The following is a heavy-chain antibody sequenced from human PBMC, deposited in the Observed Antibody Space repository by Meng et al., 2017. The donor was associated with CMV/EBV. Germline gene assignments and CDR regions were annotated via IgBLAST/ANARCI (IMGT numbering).Heavy chain of an antibody. V-gene: IGHV3-53*01. J-gene: IGHJ4*02. Sequence: GESLKISCAASGFTVSSNYMSWVRQAPGKGLEWVSVIYSGGSTYYADSVKGRFTISRDNSKNTVFLKMNSLRAEDTAVYYCATGLGEDGDYTGDFWGQGTLVTVSS. CDR2: IYSGGST. D-gene: IGHD4-17*01. CDR3: ATGLGEDGDYTGDF. CDR1: GFTVSSNY.